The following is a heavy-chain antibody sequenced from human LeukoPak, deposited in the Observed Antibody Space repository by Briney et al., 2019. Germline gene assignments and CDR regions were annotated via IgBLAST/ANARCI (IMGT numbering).Heavy chain of an antibody. V-gene: IGHV3-7*01. Sequence: QPWGSLRLSCVASGFTFSDYWLSWVRQPPGKGLQWVANIKYDGGETYHADSVKRRFTIARDNDKNLPYQQIPDPDADDAAFYYCARDRIRYYYYGMDVWGQGTTVTVSS. J-gene: IGHJ6*02. CDR2: IKYDGGET. CDR3: ARDRIRYYYYGMDV. D-gene: IGHD1-20*01. CDR1: GFTFSDYW.